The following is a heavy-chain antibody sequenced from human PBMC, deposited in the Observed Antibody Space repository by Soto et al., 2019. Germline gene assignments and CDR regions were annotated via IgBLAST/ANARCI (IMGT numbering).Heavy chain of an antibody. Sequence: QVQLVQSGPEVKMPGASVKVSCNTSGYSFTAYGLAGLRQATGQRPEWLGWVGTNNANTNYAQKFQDRVTMTTDRSTTTTYMELRSLRSDDTAVYYCARELNTDTSAYYSFAFWGQGTLVTVSS. J-gene: IGHJ4*02. CDR2: VGTNNANT. V-gene: IGHV1-18*01. CDR3: ARELNTDTSAYYSFAF. D-gene: IGHD3-22*01. CDR1: GYSFTAYG.